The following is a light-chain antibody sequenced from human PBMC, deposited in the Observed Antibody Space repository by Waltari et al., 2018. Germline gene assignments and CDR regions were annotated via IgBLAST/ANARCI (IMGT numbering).Light chain of an antibody. CDR3: SSYTSSNSYV. Sequence: QSALTQPASVSGSPGQSITISCTGTSSDVGGYTYVSWYQQHQAKGPKCMTYEVGNLPSGVPNRVSGSKSGNTSSLTISGLQAEDEADYYCSSYTSSNSYVFGTGTKVTVL. CDR1: SSDVGGYTY. V-gene: IGLV2-14*03. J-gene: IGLJ1*01. CDR2: EVG.